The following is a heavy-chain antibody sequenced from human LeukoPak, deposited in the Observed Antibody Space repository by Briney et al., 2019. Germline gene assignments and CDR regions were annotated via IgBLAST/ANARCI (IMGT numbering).Heavy chain of an antibody. CDR3: AKDAYVWGSYRPEYFDY. CDR2: ISGSGGST. D-gene: IGHD3-16*02. CDR1: GFTFSSYA. V-gene: IGHV3-23*01. J-gene: IGHJ4*02. Sequence: GGSLRLSCAASGFTFSSYAMSWVRQAPGKGLEWVSAISGSGGSTYYADSVKGRFTISRDNSKNTLYLQMNSLRAEDTAVYYCAKDAYVWGSYRPEYFDYWGQGTLVTVSS.